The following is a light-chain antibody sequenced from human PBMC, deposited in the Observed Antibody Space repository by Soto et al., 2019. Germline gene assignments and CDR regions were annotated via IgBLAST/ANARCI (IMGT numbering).Light chain of an antibody. CDR1: SSDVGGWNY. CDR3: SSYTTTTSLEI. CDR2: EVN. V-gene: IGLV2-14*01. Sequence: QSALTQPASVSGSPGQSVTISCTGTSSDVGGWNYVSWFQRHPGKAPKVIIYEVNIRPSGISDRFSGSKSGDTASLTISGLQSEDEADYFCSSYTTTTSLEIFGGGTKLTVL. J-gene: IGLJ2*01.